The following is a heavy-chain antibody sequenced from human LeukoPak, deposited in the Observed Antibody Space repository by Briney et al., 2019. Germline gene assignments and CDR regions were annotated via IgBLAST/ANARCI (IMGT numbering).Heavy chain of an antibody. Sequence: GGSLRLSCAPSGFTFTTYAMSWVRQAPGKGLEWVSGISGDGGSTYYTDSVKGRVTISRDNSKNTVYLQMSSLRAEDTAVYYCAKDAWGYTSSPADSWGQGTLVTVFS. CDR3: AKDAWGYTSSPADS. J-gene: IGHJ5*01. D-gene: IGHD6-13*01. V-gene: IGHV3-23*01. CDR2: ISGDGGST. CDR1: GFTFTTYA.